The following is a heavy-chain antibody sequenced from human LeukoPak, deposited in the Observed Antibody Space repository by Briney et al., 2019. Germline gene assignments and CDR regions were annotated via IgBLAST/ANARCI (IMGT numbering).Heavy chain of an antibody. CDR3: ASAPRYYYYGMDV. CDR1: GFTFSSYG. V-gene: IGHV3-66*01. J-gene: IGHJ6*02. Sequence: GRSLRLSCAASGFTFSSYGMHWVRQAPGKGLEWVSVINAGGTTHYADSVKGRSTISRDNSKNTLWLQMNSLRVEDTAVYYCASAPRYYYYGMDVWGQGTTVTVSS. CDR2: INAGGTT.